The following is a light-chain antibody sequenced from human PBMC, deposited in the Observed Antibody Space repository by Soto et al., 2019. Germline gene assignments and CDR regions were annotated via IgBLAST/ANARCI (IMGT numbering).Light chain of an antibody. J-gene: IGLJ2*01. Sequence: QSVLTQPPSVSGAPGQRVTISCTGSSSNIGAGYDVHWYQQLPGTAPKLLIYGNSNRPSGVPDRFSGSKSGTSASLAITGLQAEDEADYYCHSYDSSLSGGVVFGGGTKLTVL. CDR1: SSNIGAGYD. V-gene: IGLV1-40*01. CDR3: HSYDSSLSGGVV. CDR2: GNS.